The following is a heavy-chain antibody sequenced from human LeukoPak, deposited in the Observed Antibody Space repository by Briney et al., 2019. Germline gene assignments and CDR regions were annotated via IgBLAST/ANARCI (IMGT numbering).Heavy chain of an antibody. J-gene: IGHJ5*02. CDR3: VKPTSGSGSFLLDL. CDR1: GFSFSNYG. D-gene: IGHD1-26*01. Sequence: GGSLRLSCSASGFSFSNYGMHWVRQAPGKGLQWVAVIWDDGSSKYYADSVKGRFTISRDNSKNTLYLQMNSLRVEDTAVYYCVKPTSGSGSFLLDLWGQGTLVTVSS. V-gene: IGHV3-33*06. CDR2: IWDDGSSK.